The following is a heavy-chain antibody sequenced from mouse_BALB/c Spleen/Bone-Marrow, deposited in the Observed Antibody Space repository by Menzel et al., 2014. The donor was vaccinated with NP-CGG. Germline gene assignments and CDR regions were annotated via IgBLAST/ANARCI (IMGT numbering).Heavy chain of an antibody. CDR3: ARLEGNYGSTFAY. J-gene: IGHJ3*01. CDR1: GYSFTSYW. D-gene: IGHD1-1*01. Sequence: VQLVESGAELVRPGASVKLSCKASGYSFTSYWMNWVKQRPGQGLEWIGMIHPSDTETRLNQRFKGKATLTVDKSSSTAYMQLSSPTSEDSAVYYCARLEGNYGSTFAYWGQGTLVTVSA. V-gene: IGHV1-74*01. CDR2: IHPSDTET.